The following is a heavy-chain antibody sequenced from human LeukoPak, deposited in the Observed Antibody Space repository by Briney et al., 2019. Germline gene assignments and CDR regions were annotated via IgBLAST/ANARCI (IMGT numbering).Heavy chain of an antibody. CDR3: AGGYSGYDWDYFDY. V-gene: IGHV1-2*02. CDR2: INPNSGGT. J-gene: IGHJ4*02. CDR1: GYTFTGYY. D-gene: IGHD5-12*01. Sequence: ASVKVSCKASGYTFTGYYMHWVRQAPGQGLEWMGWINPNSGGTNYAQKFQGRVTMTRDTSISTAYMELSRLRSDDTAVYYCAGGYSGYDWDYFDYWGQGTLVTLSS.